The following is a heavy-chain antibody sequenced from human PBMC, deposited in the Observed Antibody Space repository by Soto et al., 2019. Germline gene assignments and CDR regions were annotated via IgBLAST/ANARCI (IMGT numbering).Heavy chain of an antibody. V-gene: IGHV3-23*01. CDR2: IRDNGGST. CDR1: GFTFSSYA. J-gene: IGHJ4*02. D-gene: IGHD1-7*01. Sequence: GGSLRLSCAASGFTFSSYAMSWVRQAPGKGLEWVSTIRDNGGSTYYADSVKGRFTISRDNSKNTLYLQMNSLRAEDTAVYYCATPFPTGTTFVSNYWGQGTLVTVSS. CDR3: ATPFPTGTTFVSNY.